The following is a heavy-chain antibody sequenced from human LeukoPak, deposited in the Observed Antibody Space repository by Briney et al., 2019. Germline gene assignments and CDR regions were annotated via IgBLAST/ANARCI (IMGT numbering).Heavy chain of an antibody. CDR3: ASSSSWYENPFWY. CDR1: GGSISSGSYY. Sequence: SETLSLTCTVSGGSISSGSYYWGWIRQPPGKGLEWIGSIYYSGSTYYNPSLKSRVTISVDTSKNQFSLKLSSVTAADTAVYYCASSSSWYENPFWYWGQGTLVTVSS. J-gene: IGHJ4*02. V-gene: IGHV4-39*07. D-gene: IGHD6-13*01. CDR2: IYYSGST.